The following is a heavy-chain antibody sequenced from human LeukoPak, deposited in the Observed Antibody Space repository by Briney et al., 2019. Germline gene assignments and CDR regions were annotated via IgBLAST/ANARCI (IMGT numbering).Heavy chain of an antibody. J-gene: IGHJ4*02. Sequence: GGSLRLSCAASGFTFDDYAMHWVRQAPGKGLEWVSGISWNSGSIGYADSVKGRFTISRDNAKNSLYLQMNSLRPEDTAVYYCARDLRYSYGNYWGQGTLVTVSS. CDR1: GFTFDDYA. CDR2: ISWNSGSI. D-gene: IGHD5-18*01. CDR3: ARDLRYSYGNY. V-gene: IGHV3-9*01.